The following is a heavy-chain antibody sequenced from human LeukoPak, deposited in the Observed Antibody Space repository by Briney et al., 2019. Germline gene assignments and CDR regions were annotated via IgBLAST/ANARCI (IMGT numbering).Heavy chain of an antibody. V-gene: IGHV4-4*07. CDR2: IYTSGGT. J-gene: IGHJ5*02. CDR1: GGSISSYY. CDR3: ARDAKQQLKNNWFDP. Sequence: SETLSLTCTVSGGSISSYYWSWIRQPAGKGLEWIGRIYTSGGTNYNPSLKSRVTMSVDTSKNQFSLKLSSVTAADTAVYYCARDAKQQLKNNWFDPWGQGTLVTVSS. D-gene: IGHD6-13*01.